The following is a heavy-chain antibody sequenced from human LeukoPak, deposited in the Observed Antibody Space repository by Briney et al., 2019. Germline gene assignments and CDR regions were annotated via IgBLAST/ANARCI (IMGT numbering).Heavy chain of an antibody. J-gene: IGHJ5*02. D-gene: IGHD2-15*01. CDR3: ARDARGYCSGGSCYAWFDP. Sequence: SGGSLRLSCAASGFTFSSYTMNWVRQAPGKGLEWVSSISSSSSYIYYADSVKGRFTISRDNAKNSLYLQMNSLRAEDTAVYYCARDARGYCSGGSCYAWFDPWGQGTLVTVSS. V-gene: IGHV3-21*01. CDR1: GFTFSSYT. CDR2: ISSSSSYI.